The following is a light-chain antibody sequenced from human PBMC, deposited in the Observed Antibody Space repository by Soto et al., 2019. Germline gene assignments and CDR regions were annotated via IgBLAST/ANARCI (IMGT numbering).Light chain of an antibody. V-gene: IGKV2-28*01. Sequence: EIGITQSPLTLPVTPGEPASISCRSSQSLLYNNTYNYLDWYVQKPGQSPQLLIYFGSNRAPGVPDRFSGSGSGTDFTLKINRVEAEDVGTYYCMQARQSLTFGQGTRLEI. CDR1: QSLLYNNTYNY. J-gene: IGKJ5*01. CDR3: MQARQSLT. CDR2: FGS.